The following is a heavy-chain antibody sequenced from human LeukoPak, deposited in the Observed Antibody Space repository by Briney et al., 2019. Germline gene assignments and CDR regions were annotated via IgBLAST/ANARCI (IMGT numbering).Heavy chain of an antibody. CDR2: IIPIFGTA. CDR1: GGTFSSYA. J-gene: IGHJ4*02. CDR3: ARDDRSGYYDD. V-gene: IGHV1-69*05. D-gene: IGHD3-22*01. Sequence: SVKVSCKASGGTFSSYAISWVRQAPGQGLGWMGGIIPIFGTANYAQKSQGRVTVTTDTSTSTAYMELRSLRSDDTAVYYCARDDRSGYYDDWGQGTLVTVSS.